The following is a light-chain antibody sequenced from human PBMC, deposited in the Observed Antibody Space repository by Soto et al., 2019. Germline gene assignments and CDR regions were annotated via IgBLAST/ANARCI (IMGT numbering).Light chain of an antibody. CDR2: GAS. CDR3: QQRSNWPSIT. CDR1: QSVSSNY. J-gene: IGKJ5*01. V-gene: IGKV3-11*01. Sequence: EIVLTQSPGTLSLSPGERATLSCRASQSVSSNYLAWYQQKPGQAPRLLIFGASIRATGIPARFSGSGSGTDFTLTISSLEPEDFAVYYCQQRSNWPSITFGQGTRLEIK.